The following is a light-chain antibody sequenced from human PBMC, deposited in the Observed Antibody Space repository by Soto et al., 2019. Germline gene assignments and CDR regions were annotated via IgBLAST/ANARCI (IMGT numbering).Light chain of an antibody. CDR3: CSYAARYV. Sequence: TQPRSVCGSPGQSVTISCTGTSSDVGGYNYVSWYQQHPGKAPKLMIYEVSKRPSGVPDRFSGSKSGNTASLTISGLQAEDEADYYCCSYAARYVLVTRTKVTVL. J-gene: IGLJ1*01. CDR2: EVS. CDR1: SSDVGGYNY. V-gene: IGLV2-11*01.